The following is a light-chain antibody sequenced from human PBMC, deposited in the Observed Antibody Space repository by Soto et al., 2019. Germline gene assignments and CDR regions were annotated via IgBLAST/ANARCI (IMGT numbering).Light chain of an antibody. Sequence: DIQMTPSPSPLSASVGERVTITCRASQSISSYLNWYQQKPGKAPNLLIYGASTLQSGVPSRFSGSGSGTDFTLTINSLQAEDFATYYCQQTRSYPSTFGGGTKVDIK. CDR2: GAS. J-gene: IGKJ4*01. CDR3: QQTRSYPST. V-gene: IGKV1-39*01. CDR1: QSISSY.